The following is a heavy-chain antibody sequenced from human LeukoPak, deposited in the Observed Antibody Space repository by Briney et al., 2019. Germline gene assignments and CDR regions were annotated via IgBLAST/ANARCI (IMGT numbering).Heavy chain of an antibody. V-gene: IGHV4-34*01. CDR3: ARPTYYYDSSDDY. Sequence: SETLSLTCAVYGGSFSGYYWSWIRQPPGKGLEWIGEINHSGSTNYNPSLKSRVTISVDTSKNQFSLKLSPVTAADTAVYYCARPTYYYDSSDDYWGQGTLVTVSS. CDR2: INHSGST. D-gene: IGHD3-22*01. J-gene: IGHJ4*02. CDR1: GGSFSGYY.